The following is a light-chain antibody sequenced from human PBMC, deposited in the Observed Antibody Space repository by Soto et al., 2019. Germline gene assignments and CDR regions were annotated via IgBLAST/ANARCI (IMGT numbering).Light chain of an antibody. CDR2: DAS. CDR1: QSVSTW. V-gene: IGKV3-11*01. Sequence: EIVLTQSPATLSLSPGDTATLSCRASQSVSTWLNWYQQKPGQAPRLLISDASNRATGIPARFSGSGSGTDFTLTISSLEPEDFAVYSCQQYNHWPPLTFGGGTKVEIK. CDR3: QQYNHWPPLT. J-gene: IGKJ4*01.